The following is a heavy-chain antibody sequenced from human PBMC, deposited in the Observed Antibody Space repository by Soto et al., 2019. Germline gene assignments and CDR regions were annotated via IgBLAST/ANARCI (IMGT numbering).Heavy chain of an antibody. J-gene: IGHJ4*02. CDR1: GGSFSGYY. CDR3: ALRSMAVVPEY. CDR2: IYHSRST. V-gene: IGHV4-34*01. D-gene: IGHD3-22*01. Sequence: SETLSLTCAVYGGSFSGYYWSWIRQPPGKGLECIGYIYHSRSTYYNPSLKSRVTLSVDTSKNQCSLTLSSMTAADTAVYYCALRSMAVVPEYWGQGTLVTVSS.